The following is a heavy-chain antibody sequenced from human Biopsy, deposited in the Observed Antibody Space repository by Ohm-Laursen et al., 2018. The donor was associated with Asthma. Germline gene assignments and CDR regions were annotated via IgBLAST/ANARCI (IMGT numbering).Heavy chain of an antibody. CDR1: GASIKTDDHY. J-gene: IGHJ5*02. CDR2: IHYSGST. D-gene: IGHD6-19*01. Sequence: TLSLTCTVSGASIKTDDHYWSWLRQPPGKGLEWFGFIHYSGSTSYNPSLKGGVTISVDTSKNQFSLKLSSVTAADTAVYYCARASVAASSNWFDPWGQGTRVTVSS. V-gene: IGHV4-30-4*01. CDR3: ARASVAASSNWFDP.